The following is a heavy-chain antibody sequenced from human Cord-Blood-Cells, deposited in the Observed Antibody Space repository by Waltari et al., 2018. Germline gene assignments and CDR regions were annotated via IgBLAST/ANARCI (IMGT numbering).Heavy chain of an antibody. CDR3: AKSPASGYYYYYYGMDV. J-gene: IGHJ6*02. Sequence: QVQLVESGGGVVQPGRSCRLPCESSGFTVSHYGWNVVRQAPGKGREWVAVISYDGSNKYYADSVKGRFTISRDNSKNTLYLQMNSLRAEDTAVYYCAKSPASGYYYYYYGMDVWGQGTTVTVSS. V-gene: IGHV3-30*18. CDR2: ISYDGSNK. D-gene: IGHD3-22*01. CDR1: GFTVSHYG.